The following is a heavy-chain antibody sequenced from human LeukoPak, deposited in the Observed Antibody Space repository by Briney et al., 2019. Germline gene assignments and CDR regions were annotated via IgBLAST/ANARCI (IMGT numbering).Heavy chain of an antibody. D-gene: IGHD3-22*01. J-gene: IGHJ4*02. V-gene: IGHV3-33*01. CDR1: GFTFSTCG. CDR2: IWYDGSDP. Sequence: GGSLRLSCAASGFTFSTCGMHWVRQAPGKRLEWLAVIWYDGSDPYYAHSVKGRFTISRDNSKDALYLKMNSLRAEDTAVYYCASLIGHTDYYDSSGYSSPFDSWGQGTLATVSS. CDR3: ASLIGHTDYYDSSGYSSPFDS.